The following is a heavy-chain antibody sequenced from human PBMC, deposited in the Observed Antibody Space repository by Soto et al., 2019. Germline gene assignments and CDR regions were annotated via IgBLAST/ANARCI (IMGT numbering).Heavy chain of an antibody. CDR2: IYPGDSDT. CDR3: ARQRLWGTSGYYYFEN. J-gene: IGHJ4*02. CDR1: GHIFSNYW. V-gene: IGHV5-51*01. Sequence: GESLKISCKGSGHIFSNYWIGWVRQMPGKGLEWMGIIYPGDSDTRYSPSFQGQVTITVDKSINTAYLQWSRLKASDTAMYYCARQRLWGTSGYYYFENWGQGTLVTVSS. D-gene: IGHD3-22*01.